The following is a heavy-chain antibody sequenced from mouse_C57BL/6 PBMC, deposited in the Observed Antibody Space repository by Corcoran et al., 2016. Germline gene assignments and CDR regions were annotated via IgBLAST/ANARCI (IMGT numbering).Heavy chain of an antibody. CDR3: AREITTVVDSYYAMDY. Sequence: QVQLQQPGAELVKPGASVKMSCKASGYTFTSYWITWVKQRPGQGLEWIGDIYPGSGSTNYNEKFKSKATLTVDTSSSTAYMQLSSLTSEDSAVYYCAREITTVVDSYYAMDYWGQGTSVTVSS. CDR2: IYPGSGST. J-gene: IGHJ4*01. CDR1: GYTFTSYW. D-gene: IGHD1-1*01. V-gene: IGHV1-55*01.